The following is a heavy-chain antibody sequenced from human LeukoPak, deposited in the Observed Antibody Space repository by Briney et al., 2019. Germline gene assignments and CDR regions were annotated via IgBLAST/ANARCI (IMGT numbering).Heavy chain of an antibody. CDR3: ARDPEPTTVTARSHFGY. V-gene: IGHV1-3*01. CDR1: GYTLTSYG. CDR2: FNAGDGST. J-gene: IGHJ4*02. D-gene: IGHD4-17*01. Sequence: GASVKVSCKASGYTLTSYGVHWVRQAPGQRLEWMGWFNAGDGSTRYSQRFQGRVTITSDTSASTDYMELSSLRSEDTAVYYCARDPEPTTVTARSHFGYWGQGTLVTVSS.